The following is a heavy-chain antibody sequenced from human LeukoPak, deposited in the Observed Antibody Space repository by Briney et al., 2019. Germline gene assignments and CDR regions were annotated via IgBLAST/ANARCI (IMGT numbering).Heavy chain of an antibody. CDR3: ARVNQDYGGNPKLDY. Sequence: SVTVSCTASGGTFSSYAISWVRQAPGQGLEWMGGIIPIFGTANYAQKFQGRVTITADESTSTAYMELSSLRSEDTAVYYCARVNQDYGGNPKLDYWGQGTLVTVSS. CDR1: GGTFSSYA. J-gene: IGHJ4*02. D-gene: IGHD4-23*01. CDR2: IIPIFGTA. V-gene: IGHV1-69*13.